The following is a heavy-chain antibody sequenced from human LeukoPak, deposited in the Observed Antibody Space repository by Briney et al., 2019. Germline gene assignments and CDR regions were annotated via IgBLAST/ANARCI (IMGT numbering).Heavy chain of an antibody. CDR1: GFTFSSYA. V-gene: IGHV3-23*01. CDR2: ISVSGYST. Sequence: GGSVRLSCAASGFTFSSYAMSWVRQAPGKGLEWVSLISVSGYSTYYADSVKGRFTISRDDSNNMLSLQMNGLRADDTALYYCAKSGSGTFRPFSWDQGNLVTVSS. J-gene: IGHJ5*02. CDR3: AKSGSGTFRPFS. D-gene: IGHD3-10*01.